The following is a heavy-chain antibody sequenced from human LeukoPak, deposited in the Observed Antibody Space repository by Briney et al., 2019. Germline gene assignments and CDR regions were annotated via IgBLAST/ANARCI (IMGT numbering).Heavy chain of an antibody. J-gene: IGHJ6*04. V-gene: IGHV3-21*01. CDR1: GFTFSSYS. CDR3: ARDEVVPAATNYYYYYGMDV. CDR2: ISSSSSYI. Sequence: GGSLRLSCAASGFTFSSYSMNWVRQAPGKGLEWVSSISSSSSYIYYADSGKGRFTISRDNAKNSLYLQMNSLRAEDTAVYYCARDEVVPAATNYYYYYGMDVWGKGTTVTVSS. D-gene: IGHD2-2*01.